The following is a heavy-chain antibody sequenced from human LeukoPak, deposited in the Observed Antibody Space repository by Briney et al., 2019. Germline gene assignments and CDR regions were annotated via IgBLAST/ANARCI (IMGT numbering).Heavy chain of an antibody. D-gene: IGHD1-26*01. Sequence: GGSLRLSCAASGFTFSSYWMSWVRQAPGKGLEWVANIKQDGSEKYYVDSVKGRFTISRDNAKNSLYLQMNSLRAEDMALYYCAKGLSGSSTDAFDIWGQGTMVTVSS. CDR2: IKQDGSEK. J-gene: IGHJ3*02. CDR3: AKGLSGSSTDAFDI. CDR1: GFTFSSYW. V-gene: IGHV3-7*03.